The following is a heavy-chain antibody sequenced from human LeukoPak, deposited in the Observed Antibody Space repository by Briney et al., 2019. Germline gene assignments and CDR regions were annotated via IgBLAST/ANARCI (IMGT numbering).Heavy chain of an antibody. CDR2: ISYDGSNK. CDR3: AKETTAGYSSYDYWFFDY. J-gene: IGHJ4*02. Sequence: PGGSLRLSCAASGFTFSSYGMHWVRQAPGKGLEWVAVISYDGSNKYYADSVKGRFTISRDNSKNTLYLQMNGLRAEDTAVYYCAKETTAGYSSYDYWFFDYWGQGTLVTVSS. CDR1: GFTFSSYG. D-gene: IGHD5-12*01. V-gene: IGHV3-30*18.